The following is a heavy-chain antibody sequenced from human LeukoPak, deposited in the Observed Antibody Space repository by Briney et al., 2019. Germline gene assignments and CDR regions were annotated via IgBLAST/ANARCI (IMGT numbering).Heavy chain of an antibody. J-gene: IGHJ4*02. CDR1: GFSSSSYS. CDR2: INTVSSYI. V-gene: IGHV3-21*06. D-gene: IGHD3-22*01. Sequence: GGSLRLSCAASGFSSSSYSFNWVRQAPGKGLEWVSSINTVSSYIYYADSLKGRFTISRDNAKNSVYLQMDSLRAEDSAVYYCARLRRNTDSSGFFYYYDYWGQGTLVTVSS. CDR3: ARLRRNTDSSGFFYYYDY.